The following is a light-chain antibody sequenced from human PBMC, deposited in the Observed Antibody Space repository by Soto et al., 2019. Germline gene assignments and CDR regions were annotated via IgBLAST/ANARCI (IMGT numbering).Light chain of an antibody. J-gene: IGKJ1*01. CDR1: QSIGSN. V-gene: IGKV3-15*01. CDR2: AAS. Sequence: EIVMTRSPATLSVSPGERATLSCRASQSIGSNLAWYQQKPGQAPRLLIYAASIRATDFPARFSGSGSGTEFTLTISGLQSDDFAVYFCQQYNNWPPWTFGHGTKVEIK. CDR3: QQYNNWPPWT.